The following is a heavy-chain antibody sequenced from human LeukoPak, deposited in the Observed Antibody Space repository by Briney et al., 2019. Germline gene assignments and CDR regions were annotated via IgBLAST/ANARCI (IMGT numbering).Heavy chain of an antibody. CDR3: AKDGGTYYDFWSGYPGFDY. D-gene: IGHD3-3*01. CDR2: ISYDGSNK. V-gene: IGHV3-30*18. Sequence: PGRSLRLSCAASGFTFSSYGMHWVRQAPSKGLEWVALISYDGSNKYYADSVKGRFTISRDNSKNTLYLQMNSLRAEDTAVYYCAKDGGTYYDFWSGYPGFDYWGQGTLVTVSS. J-gene: IGHJ4*02. CDR1: GFTFSSYG.